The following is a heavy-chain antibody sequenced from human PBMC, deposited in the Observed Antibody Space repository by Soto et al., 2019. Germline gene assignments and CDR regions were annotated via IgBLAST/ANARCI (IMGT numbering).Heavy chain of an antibody. CDR1: GVSISSSTYY. Sequence: SDTLSLTCTVSGVSISSSTYYWDWIRQPPGKGLEWIGSVYYSGSTYNNPSLKSRVTISVDTSKNQFSLKLSSVTAADTAVYYCARHETGAKYHFDYWGRGTLVTVSS. J-gene: IGHJ4*02. CDR2: VYYSGST. D-gene: IGHD1-1*01. CDR3: ARHETGAKYHFDY. V-gene: IGHV4-39*01.